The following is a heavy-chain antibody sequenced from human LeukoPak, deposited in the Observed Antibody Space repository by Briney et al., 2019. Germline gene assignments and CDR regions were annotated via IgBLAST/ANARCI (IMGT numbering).Heavy chain of an antibody. CDR1: GGSFSGYY. V-gene: IGHV4-34*01. CDR2: INHSGST. Sequence: SETLSLTCAVYGGSFSGYYWSWIRQPPGKGLEWIGEINHSGSTNYNPSLKSRVTISVDTSKNQFSLKLSSVTAADTAVYYCARRKPSGSYYRSDAFDIWGQGTMVTVSS. J-gene: IGHJ3*02. CDR3: ARRKPSGSYYRSDAFDI. D-gene: IGHD1-26*01.